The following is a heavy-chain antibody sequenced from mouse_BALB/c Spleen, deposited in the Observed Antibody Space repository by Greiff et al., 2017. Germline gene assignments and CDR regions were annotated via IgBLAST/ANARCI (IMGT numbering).Heavy chain of an antibody. V-gene: IGHV1-87*01. CDR2: IYHGDGDT. CDR3: ARSGDYSDYYAMDY. D-gene: IGHD1-1*01. J-gene: IGHJ4*01. CDR1: GYTFTSYW. Sequence: VQLQQSGAELARPGASVKLSCKASGYTFTSYWMQWVKQRPGQGLEWIGAIYHGDGDTRYTQKFKGKATLTADKSSSTAYMQLSSLASEDSAVYYCARSGDYSDYYAMDYWGQGTSVTVSS.